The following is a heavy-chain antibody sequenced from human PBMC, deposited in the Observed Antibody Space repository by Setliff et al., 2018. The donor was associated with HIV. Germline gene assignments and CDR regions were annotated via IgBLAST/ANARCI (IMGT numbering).Heavy chain of an antibody. CDR3: ARLSETAMASFDS. J-gene: IGHJ4*02. V-gene: IGHV4-39*01. D-gene: IGHD2-21*02. CDR1: GGSISSRSYY. CDR2: ISYSGNT. Sequence: PSETLSLTCSVSGGSISSRSYYWGWIRQPPGKGLEWIGTISYSGNTYYRPSLKSRVTISVDTSKNQFSLRLNSVTAADTAVYYCARLSETAMASFDSWGQGTLVTVPQ.